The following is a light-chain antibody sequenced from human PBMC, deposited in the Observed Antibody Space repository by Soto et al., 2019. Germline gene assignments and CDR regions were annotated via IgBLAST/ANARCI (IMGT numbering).Light chain of an antibody. J-gene: IGLJ3*02. CDR2: NND. CDR1: SSNIGRDA. Sequence: QSVLTQPPSASATPGQGVTISCSGSSSNIGRDAVTWYQQLPGSAPKLHIYNNDKLPSEVPDRVSGSRSGTSASLAISGLQSEDETDYHCAVWAGSLKAWVFGVWTKLTAL. CDR3: AVWAGSLKAWV. V-gene: IGLV1-44*01.